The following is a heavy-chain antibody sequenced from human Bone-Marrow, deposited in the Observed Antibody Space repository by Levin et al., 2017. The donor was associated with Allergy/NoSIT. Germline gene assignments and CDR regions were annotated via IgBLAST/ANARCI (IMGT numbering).Heavy chain of an antibody. CDR2: IYYSGST. D-gene: IGHD1-1*01. J-gene: IGHJ5*02. CDR1: GGSVSSGDYY. Sequence: LRLSCTVSGGSVSSGDYYWSWIRQHPTKGLEWIGHIYYSGSTYYNPSLKSRISIAIDTSKNQFSLNLTSVTAADTTLYYCARYNIIEHWLDPWGQGTLVTVSS. V-gene: IGHV4-31*03. CDR3: ARYNIIEHWLDP.